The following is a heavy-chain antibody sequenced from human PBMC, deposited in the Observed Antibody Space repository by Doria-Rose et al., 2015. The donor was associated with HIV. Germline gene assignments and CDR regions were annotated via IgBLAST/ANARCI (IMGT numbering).Heavy chain of an antibody. V-gene: IGHV2-26*01. D-gene: IGHD6-13*01. CDR3: ARIKSSRWYHKYYFDF. CDR1: GVSLSSPGMG. Sequence: SGPVLVKPTETLTLTCTVSGVSLSSPGMGVSWIRQPPWTALEWLAKTFSDDERSYTTSLKSRLTISRGTSKSQVVLTMTDMDPVDTATYYCARIKSSRWYHKYYFDFWGQGTLVIVSA. CDR2: TFSDDER. J-gene: IGHJ4*02.